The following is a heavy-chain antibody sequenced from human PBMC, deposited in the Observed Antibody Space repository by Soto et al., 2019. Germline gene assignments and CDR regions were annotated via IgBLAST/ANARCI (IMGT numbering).Heavy chain of an antibody. CDR1: GFTFSSYA. J-gene: IGHJ6*02. D-gene: IGHD3-10*01. Sequence: GGSLRLSCAASGFTFSSYAMHWVRQAPGKGLEWVAVISYDGSNKYYADSVKGRFTISRDNSKNTLYLQMNSLRAEDTAVYYCARLRGSGSYTSPSTYYYYGMDVWGQGTTVTVSS. CDR2: ISYDGSNK. V-gene: IGHV3-30-3*01. CDR3: ARLRGSGSYTSPSTYYYYGMDV.